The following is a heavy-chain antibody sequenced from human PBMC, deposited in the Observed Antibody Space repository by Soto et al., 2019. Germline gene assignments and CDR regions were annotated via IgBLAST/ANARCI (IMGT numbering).Heavy chain of an antibody. CDR2: ISGSGSYI. CDR1: GFTFSDYS. CDR3: ARDQRSSTWGDFDY. D-gene: IGHD6-13*01. Sequence: EVQLVESGGGLVKPGWSLRLSCAASGFTFSDYSMNWVRQAPGKGLEWVSSISGSGSYIYYADSVKGRFTISRDNAKISRSLQMNSLRAEDTAVYYCARDQRSSTWGDFDYWGQGTLVIVSS. J-gene: IGHJ4*02. V-gene: IGHV3-21*02.